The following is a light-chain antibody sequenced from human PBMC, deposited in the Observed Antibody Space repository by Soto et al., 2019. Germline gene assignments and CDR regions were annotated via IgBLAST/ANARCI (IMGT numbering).Light chain of an antibody. CDR2: GAS. CDR3: QQYNTWLWT. CDR1: QSINAH. Sequence: EVVMTQSPATLSVSPGERVTLSCRASQSINAHLAWYQQKPGQAPRLLIHGASTRATGIPARFSGSGFGTECILTISSLQSEDFEIYYCQQYNTWLWTFGQGTKVEI. J-gene: IGKJ1*01. V-gene: IGKV3-15*01.